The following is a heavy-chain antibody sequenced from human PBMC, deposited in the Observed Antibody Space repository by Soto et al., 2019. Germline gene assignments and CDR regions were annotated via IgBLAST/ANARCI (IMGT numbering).Heavy chain of an antibody. CDR1: GFTFSNYT. D-gene: IGHD6-19*01. V-gene: IGHV3-21*01. Sequence: GGSLRLSCASSGFTFSNYTMGCVRQSPGKGLDWLSSISRSSTNIFYADSVKGRFTVSRDNANNVLYLQINSLSAEDTAIYYCARDLKVAASNSYFYYGMDVWGQGTTVTVSS. J-gene: IGHJ6*02. CDR3: ARDLKVAASNSYFYYGMDV. CDR2: ISRSSTNI.